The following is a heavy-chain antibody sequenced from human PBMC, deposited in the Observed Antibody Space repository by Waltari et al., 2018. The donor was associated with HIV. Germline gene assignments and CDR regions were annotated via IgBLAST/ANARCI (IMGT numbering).Heavy chain of an antibody. CDR2: GHQNGRA. Sequence: QLLLQESGPGLVKPSETLSLTCSVPAYSIGHGFYLGWLRQPPGEGREWIATGHQNGRASYRPSLKSRVTISMDTSRNQFSLKMNAVTAADTAVYYCARMDYGSGTPPLDIYVMDVWGQGTTVTVSS. J-gene: IGHJ6*02. V-gene: IGHV4-38-2*01. D-gene: IGHD3-10*01. CDR1: AYSIGHGFY. CDR3: ARMDYGSGTPPLDIYVMDV.